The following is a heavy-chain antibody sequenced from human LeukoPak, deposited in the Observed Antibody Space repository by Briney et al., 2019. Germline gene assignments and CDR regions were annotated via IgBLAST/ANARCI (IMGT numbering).Heavy chain of an antibody. CDR1: GYTFTSYD. J-gene: IGHJ6*03. CDR2: MNPNSGNT. Sequence: AASVKVSCKASGYTFTSYDINWVRQATGQGLEWMGWMNPNSGNTGYAQKFQGRVTMTRNTSISTAYMELSSLRSEDTAVYYCARVYYYYYYMDVWGKGTTVTISS. V-gene: IGHV1-8*01. CDR3: ARVYYYYYYMDV.